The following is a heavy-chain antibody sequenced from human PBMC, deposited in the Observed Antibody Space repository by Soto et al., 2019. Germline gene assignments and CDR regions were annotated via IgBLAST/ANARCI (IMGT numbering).Heavy chain of an antibody. D-gene: IGHD3-22*01. CDR3: ARVPYYYDSSGISAFDI. V-gene: IGHV3-48*03. CDR1: GFTFSSYE. Sequence: GGSLRLSCAASGFTFSSYEMNWVRQAPGKGLEWVSYISSSGSTIYYADSVKGRFTISRDNAKNSLYLQMNSLRAEDTAVYYCARVPYYYDSSGISAFDIWGQGTMVTVSS. CDR2: ISSSGSTI. J-gene: IGHJ3*02.